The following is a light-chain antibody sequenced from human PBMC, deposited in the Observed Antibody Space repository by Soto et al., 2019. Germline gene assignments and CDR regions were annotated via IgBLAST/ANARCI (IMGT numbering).Light chain of an antibody. CDR3: SSYAGSNNFWV. CDR2: EVS. V-gene: IGLV2-8*01. Sequence: QSALTQPPSASGSPGQSVTISCTGTSSDVGSYNYVSWYQEYPGKAPKLMIYEVSKRPSGVPDRFSGSKSGNTASLTVSGLQPEDEADYYCSSYAGSNNFWVFGGGTKVTVL. J-gene: IGLJ2*01. CDR1: SSDVGSYNY.